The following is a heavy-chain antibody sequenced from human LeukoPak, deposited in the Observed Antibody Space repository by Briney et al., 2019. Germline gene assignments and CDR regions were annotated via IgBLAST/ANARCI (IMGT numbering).Heavy chain of an antibody. V-gene: IGHV3-23*01. J-gene: IGHJ4*02. Sequence: GRSLRLSCAASGFTFSSYGMHWVRQAPGKGLEWVSAISGSGGSTYYADSVKGRFTISRDNSKNTLYLQMNSLRAEDTAVYYCAKVRVAAAGYFDYWGQGTLVTVSS. CDR2: ISGSGGST. CDR1: GFTFSSYG. CDR3: AKVRVAAAGYFDY. D-gene: IGHD6-13*01.